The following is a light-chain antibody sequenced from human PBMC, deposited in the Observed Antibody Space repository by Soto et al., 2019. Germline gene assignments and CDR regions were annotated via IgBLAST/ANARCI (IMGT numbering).Light chain of an antibody. J-gene: IGKJ4*01. Sequence: DIQMTQSPSTLSASVGDRVTITCRASQSISNWLAWHQQKPGEAPKLLIYKASNLESGVPSRFSGSGSGTDFTLTISSLQPEDFATYYCQQSYSTPLTFGGGTKVDIK. V-gene: IGKV1-5*03. CDR1: QSISNW. CDR3: QQSYSTPLT. CDR2: KAS.